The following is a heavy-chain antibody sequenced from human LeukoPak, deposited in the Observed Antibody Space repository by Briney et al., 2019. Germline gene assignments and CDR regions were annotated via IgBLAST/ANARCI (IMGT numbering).Heavy chain of an antibody. CDR2: INWDGGST. Sequence: PGGFLRLSCAASGFTFDEYGMSWVRQAPGKGLEWVSSINWDGGSTAYADSVQGRFTISRDNAKNSLHLQMKSLRAEDTALYYCARDSFSGSSLDYWGQGTLVTVSS. D-gene: IGHD1-26*01. V-gene: IGHV3-20*04. CDR3: ARDSFSGSSLDY. CDR1: GFTFDEYG. J-gene: IGHJ4*02.